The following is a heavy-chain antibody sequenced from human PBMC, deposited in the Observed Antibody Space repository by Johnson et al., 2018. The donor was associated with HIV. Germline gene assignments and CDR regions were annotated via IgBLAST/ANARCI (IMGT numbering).Heavy chain of an antibody. CDR2: ISYDGSNK. Sequence: QVQLVESGGGVVQPGRSLRLSCAASGFTFSSYGMHWVRQAPGKGLAWVAVISYDGSNKYYADSVKGRFTISRDNSKNTLYLQMNSLRAEDTAVYYCAKDLGGAHSSPRAFDIWGQGTMVTVSS. J-gene: IGHJ3*02. CDR3: AKDLGGAHSSPRAFDI. D-gene: IGHD6-13*01. V-gene: IGHV3-30*18. CDR1: GFTFSSYG.